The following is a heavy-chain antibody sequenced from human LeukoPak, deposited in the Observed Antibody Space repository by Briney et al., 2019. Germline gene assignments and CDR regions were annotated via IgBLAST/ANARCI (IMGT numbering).Heavy chain of an antibody. CDR2: INPSGGST. J-gene: IGHJ4*02. CDR1: GYTFTSYY. CDR3: ARDPDEYCSSTSCYPD. D-gene: IGHD2-2*01. Sequence: ASVTVSCKASGYTFTSYYMHWVRQAPGQGLEWMGIINPSGGSTSYAQKFQGRVTMTRDTSTSTVYMELSSLRSEDTAVYYCARDPDEYCSSTSCYPDWGQGTLVTVSS. V-gene: IGHV1-46*01.